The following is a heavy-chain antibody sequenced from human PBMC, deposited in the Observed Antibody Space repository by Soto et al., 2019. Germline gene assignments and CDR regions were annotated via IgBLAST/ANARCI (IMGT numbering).Heavy chain of an antibody. Sequence: ASVKVSCKASGYTFTSYYMHWVRQAPGQGLEWMGIINPSGGSTSYAQKFQGRVTMTRDTSTSTVYMELSSLRSEDTAVYYCARALIGSLGNYVWGSYRTFDYWGQGTLVTVSS. CDR3: ARALIGSLGNYVWGSYRTFDY. J-gene: IGHJ4*02. CDR2: INPSGGST. V-gene: IGHV1-46*01. D-gene: IGHD3-16*02. CDR1: GYTFTSYY.